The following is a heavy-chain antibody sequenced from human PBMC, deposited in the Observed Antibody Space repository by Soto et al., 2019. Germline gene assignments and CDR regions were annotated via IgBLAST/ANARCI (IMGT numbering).Heavy chain of an antibody. CDR2: ISSSSSYI. V-gene: IGHV3-21*01. CDR3: ASGITIFGVATPFDY. Sequence: LSLSFAASRLTFSGYGVNLVRQAPVKGLEWVSSISSSSSYIYYADSVKGRFTISRDNAKNSLYLQMNSLRAEDTAVYYCASGITIFGVATPFDYWGQGTLVTVSS. CDR1: RLTFSGYG. D-gene: IGHD3-3*01. J-gene: IGHJ4*02.